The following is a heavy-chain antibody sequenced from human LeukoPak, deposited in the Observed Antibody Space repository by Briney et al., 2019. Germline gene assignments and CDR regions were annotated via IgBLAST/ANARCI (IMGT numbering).Heavy chain of an antibody. CDR3: ARRSNIVGATFYFDY. CDR1: GVAITSNY. D-gene: IGHD1-26*01. CDR2: VFSSGST. V-gene: IGHV4-4*07. Sequence: SETLSLTCTVSGVAITSNYWSWIRQPAGKGLEWIGRVFSSGSTDYNPSLKSRVTMSVDTSNNQFSLKVTSLTAADTAVYYCARRSNIVGATFYFDYWGQGTLVTVSS. J-gene: IGHJ4*02.